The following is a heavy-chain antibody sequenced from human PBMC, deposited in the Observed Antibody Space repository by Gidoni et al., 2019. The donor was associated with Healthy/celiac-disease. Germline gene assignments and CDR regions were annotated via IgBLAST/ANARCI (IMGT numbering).Heavy chain of an antibody. CDR1: GFTFSSYA. J-gene: IGHJ3*02. D-gene: IGHD6-19*01. Sequence: EVQLLEAGGGLVQPGGSLRLSCAASGFTFSSYAMSWVRQAPGKGLEWVSAISCSGGSTYDADSVKGRFTSDRDNSKNTLYLQMNRLRAEDTAVYYCAKGRQWLDDAFDIWGQGTMVTVSS. CDR2: ISCSGGST. CDR3: AKGRQWLDDAFDI. V-gene: IGHV3-23*01.